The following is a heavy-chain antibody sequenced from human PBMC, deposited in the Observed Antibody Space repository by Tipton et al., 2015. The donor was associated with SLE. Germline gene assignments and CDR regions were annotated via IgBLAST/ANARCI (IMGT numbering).Heavy chain of an antibody. D-gene: IGHD6-19*01. Sequence: TLSLTCTVSGGSISSYYWSWIRQPAGKGLEWIGRIYTSGSTNYNPSLKSRVTMSVDTSKNQFSLKLSSVTAADTAVYYCTKDQGLGGWYLDAFDIWGQGTMVTVSS. CDR1: GGSISSYY. CDR3: TKDQGLGGWYLDAFDI. J-gene: IGHJ3*02. CDR2: IYTSGST. V-gene: IGHV4-4*07.